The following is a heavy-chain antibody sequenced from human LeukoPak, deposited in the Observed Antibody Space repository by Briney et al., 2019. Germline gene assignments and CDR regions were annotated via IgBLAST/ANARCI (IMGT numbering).Heavy chain of an antibody. D-gene: IGHD1-7*01. Sequence: GGPLRLSCAASGFTFGSYGMHWVRQAPGKGLEWVSSISSSSSYIYYADSVKGRFTISRDNAKNSLYLQMNSLRAEDTAVYYCARRNLFDYWGQGTLVTVSS. V-gene: IGHV3-21*01. CDR3: ARRNLFDY. J-gene: IGHJ4*02. CDR1: GFTFGSYG. CDR2: ISSSSSYI.